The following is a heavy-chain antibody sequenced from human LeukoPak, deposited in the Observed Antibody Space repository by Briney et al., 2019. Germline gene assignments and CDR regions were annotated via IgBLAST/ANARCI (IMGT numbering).Heavy chain of an antibody. D-gene: IGHD3-16*01. J-gene: IGHJ4*02. V-gene: IGHV3-48*03. CDR3: ARDVGDEGNY. CDR2: ISSDGTTI. Sequence: GGSLRLSCAASGFTFSSYEMNWVRQAPGKGLQWVAYISSDGTTIYYADSVKGRFTISRDNSKNTLYLQMSSLRTADTAVYYCARDVGDEGNYWGQGTLVTVSS. CDR1: GFTFSSYE.